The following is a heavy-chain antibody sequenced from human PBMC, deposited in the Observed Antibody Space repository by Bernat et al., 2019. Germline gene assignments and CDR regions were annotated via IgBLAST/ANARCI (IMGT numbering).Heavy chain of an antibody. V-gene: IGHV1-3*01. Sequence: QVQLVQSGAEVKKPGASVKVSCEASGYTFTSYAMHWVRQAPGQRLEWMGWINAGNGNTKYSQKFKGRVTITRDTGASTAYMGLSRLRSEDTAVYYCARGGYCSGGSCPGGEYFQHWGEGTLVTVSS. CDR2: INAGNGNT. CDR3: ARGGYCSGGSCPGGEYFQH. CDR1: GYTFTSYA. J-gene: IGHJ1*01. D-gene: IGHD2-15*01.